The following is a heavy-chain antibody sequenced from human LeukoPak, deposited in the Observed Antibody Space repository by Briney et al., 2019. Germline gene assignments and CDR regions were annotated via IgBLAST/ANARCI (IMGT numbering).Heavy chain of an antibody. CDR1: GGSISSGSYY. CDR3: ARTYSSGLIDY. D-gene: IGHD6-19*01. CDR2: IYYSGST. V-gene: IGHV4-39*01. J-gene: IGHJ4*02. Sequence: PSETLSLTCIVSGGSISSGSYYWGWIRQPPGKGLEWIGSIYYSGSTYYNPSLKSRVTISVDTSKNQFSLKLSSVTAADTAVYYCARTYSSGLIDYWGQGTLVTVSS.